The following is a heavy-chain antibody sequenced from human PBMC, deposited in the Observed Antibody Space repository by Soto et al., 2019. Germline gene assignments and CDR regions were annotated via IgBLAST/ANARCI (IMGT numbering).Heavy chain of an antibody. CDR2: IGGSGDIT. J-gene: IGHJ6*02. D-gene: IGHD6-25*01. CDR1: GFSFSNYA. CDR3: AKIAAVQRLTYSYYEMDV. V-gene: IGHV3-23*01. Sequence: EVQVLESGGGLVQPGGSLRLSCAASGFSFSNYAMSWVRQAPGKGLEWVSTIGGSGDITFYAASVKGRFTISRDNSRNTLYVQMNSLRAEDTAVYYCAKIAAVQRLTYSYYEMDVWGQGTTVTVSS.